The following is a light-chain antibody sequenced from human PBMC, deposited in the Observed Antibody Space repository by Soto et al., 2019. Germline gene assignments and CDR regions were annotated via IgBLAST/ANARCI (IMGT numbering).Light chain of an antibody. V-gene: IGKV3-20*01. CDR2: GAS. CDR3: QQYGSSPLT. Sequence: EIVLTQSPGTLSLSPGERATLSCSASQSVSSSYLAWYQQKPGQAPRRLIYGASSRATGIPDRFSGSGSGTDFTLTISRLEPEDFAVYDCQQYGSSPLTFGQGTKVDIK. J-gene: IGKJ1*01. CDR1: QSVSSSY.